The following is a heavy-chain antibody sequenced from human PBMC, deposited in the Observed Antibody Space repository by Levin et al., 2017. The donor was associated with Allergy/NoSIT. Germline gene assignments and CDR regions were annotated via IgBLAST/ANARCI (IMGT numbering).Heavy chain of an antibody. J-gene: IGHJ3*02. V-gene: IGHV3-74*01. CDR1: GFTFSSYW. Sequence: LSLTCAASGFTFSSYWMHWVRQAPGKGLVWVSRINSDGSSTNYADSVKGRFTISRDNAKNTLYLQMNSLRVEDTAVYYCARRPHAFDIWGQGTMVTVSS. CDR2: INSDGSST. CDR3: ARRPHAFDI.